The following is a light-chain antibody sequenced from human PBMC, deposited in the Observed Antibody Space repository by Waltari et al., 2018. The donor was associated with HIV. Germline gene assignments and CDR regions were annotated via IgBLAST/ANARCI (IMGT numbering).Light chain of an antibody. CDR3: MQSTHWPGT. CDR1: QSLIYTDGNTY. Sequence: EAVLTQSPVSLSVALGRPASISCISSQSLIYTDGNTYLNWFHQRPGQSPRGLIYKISNRDAGVPDRFSGSGSVTEFTLHISRVEAEDVGIFYCMQSTHWPGTFGQGTKVEIQ. J-gene: IGKJ1*01. CDR2: KIS. V-gene: IGKV2-30*01.